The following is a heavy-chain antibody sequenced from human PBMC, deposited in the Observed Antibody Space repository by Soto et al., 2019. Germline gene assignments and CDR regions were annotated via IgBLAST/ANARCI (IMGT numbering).Heavy chain of an antibody. CDR3: AIVYYYDSSGYHYYYYGMDV. J-gene: IGHJ6*02. D-gene: IGHD3-22*01. CDR2: IYYSGST. V-gene: IGHV4-59*01. Sequence: SETLSLTCTVSGGPISSYYWSWIRQPPGKGLEWIGYIYYSGSTNYNPSLKSRVTISVDTSKNQFSLKLSSVTAADTAVYYCAIVYYYDSSGYHYYYYGMDVWGQGTTVTVSS. CDR1: GGPISSYY.